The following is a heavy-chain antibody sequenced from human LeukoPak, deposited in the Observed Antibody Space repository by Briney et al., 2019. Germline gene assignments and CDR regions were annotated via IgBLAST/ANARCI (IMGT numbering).Heavy chain of an antibody. CDR2: ISVSGADT. CDR1: GFPFSNFA. J-gene: IGHJ4*02. V-gene: IGHV3-23*01. Sequence: GGSLRLSCAASGFPFSNFAMSWLRQAPGKGLEWVSAISVSGADTFHADSVEGRFTTSRDKSKNTLYLQMNSLRADDTATYYCAKGGFGEYPGRWGEGIVVIVSS. CDR3: AKGGFGEYPGR. D-gene: IGHD4-17*01.